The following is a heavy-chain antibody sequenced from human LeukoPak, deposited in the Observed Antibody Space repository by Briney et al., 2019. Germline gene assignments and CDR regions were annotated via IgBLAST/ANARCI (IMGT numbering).Heavy chain of an antibody. CDR2: ISGSGGAT. J-gene: IGHJ4*02. Sequence: GGSLRLSCAASGFTFSLFAMHWVRQAPGKGLEWVSAISGSGGATYHADADSVKGRFTISRDNSKNALYLEINNLRAEDTAVYYCAKDGYNYDSSGHFDYWGQGTLVTVSS. V-gene: IGHV3-23*01. CDR3: AKDGYNYDSSGHFDY. D-gene: IGHD3-22*01. CDR1: GFTFSLFA.